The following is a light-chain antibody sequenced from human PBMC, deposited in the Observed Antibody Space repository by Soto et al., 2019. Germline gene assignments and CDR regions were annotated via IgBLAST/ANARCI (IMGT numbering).Light chain of an antibody. CDR3: QQTYSTPWT. CDR2: FVS. Sequence: DIQMTQSPSSLSASVGDRATIACRASQSTSNYLSWYQKKPGRAPKLLIYFVSNLQGGVPSRFSGSGSGTDVTLTISSLQPEDFATYYCQQTYSTPWTFGQGTKVEIK. J-gene: IGKJ1*01. V-gene: IGKV1-39*01. CDR1: QSTSNY.